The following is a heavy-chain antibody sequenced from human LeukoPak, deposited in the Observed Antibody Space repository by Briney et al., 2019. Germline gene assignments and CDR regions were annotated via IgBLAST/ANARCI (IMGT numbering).Heavy chain of an antibody. V-gene: IGHV1-2*02. CDR3: ARDQQFYYDSSGYCVY. D-gene: IGHD3-22*01. CDR2: INPNGGGT. CDR1: GYTFTDYY. Sequence: ASVKVSCKASGYTFTDYYMHWVRQAPGQGLEWMGWINPNGGGTNYAQKFQGRVTMTRDTSISTAYMELSRLRSDDTAVYYCARDQQFYYDSSGYCVYWGQGTLVTVSS. J-gene: IGHJ4*02.